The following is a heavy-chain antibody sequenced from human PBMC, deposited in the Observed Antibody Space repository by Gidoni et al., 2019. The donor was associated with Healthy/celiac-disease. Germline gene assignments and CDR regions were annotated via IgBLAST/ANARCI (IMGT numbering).Heavy chain of an antibody. V-gene: IGHV4-31*02. D-gene: IGHD3-22*01. CDR2: ST. CDR3: AREIVVGERWFDP. Sequence: STYYNPSLKSRVTISVDTSKNQFSLKLSSVTAADTAVYYCAREIVVGERWFDPWGQGTLVTVSS. J-gene: IGHJ5*02.